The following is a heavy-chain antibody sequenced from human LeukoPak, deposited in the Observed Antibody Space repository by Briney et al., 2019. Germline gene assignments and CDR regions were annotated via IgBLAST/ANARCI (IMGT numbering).Heavy chain of an antibody. CDR3: ARDPSGSPVFDP. Sequence: GGSLRLSCAASGFTFSSYWMNWDRQAPGKGLEWVANIKQDGSVKNYVDSVKGRFTISRDNAKNSLFLQMNSLRAEDTAVYYCARDPSGSPVFDPWGQGTLVTVSS. D-gene: IGHD3-10*01. J-gene: IGHJ5*02. V-gene: IGHV3-7*01. CDR2: IKQDGSVK. CDR1: GFTFSSYW.